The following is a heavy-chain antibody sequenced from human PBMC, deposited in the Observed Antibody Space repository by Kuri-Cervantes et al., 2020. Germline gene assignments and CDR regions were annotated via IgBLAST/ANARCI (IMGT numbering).Heavy chain of an antibody. Sequence: SETLSLTCTVSGGSISSSSYYWGWIRQPPGKGLEWIGSIYYSGSTYYNPSLKSRVTISVDTSKNQFSLKLSSVTAADTAVYYCARQHPYYYDSSGYYRGDWFDPWGQGTLVTVSS. CDR2: IYYSGST. D-gene: IGHD3-22*01. V-gene: IGHV4-39*01. CDR1: GGSISSSSYY. CDR3: ARQHPYYYDSSGYYRGDWFDP. J-gene: IGHJ5*02.